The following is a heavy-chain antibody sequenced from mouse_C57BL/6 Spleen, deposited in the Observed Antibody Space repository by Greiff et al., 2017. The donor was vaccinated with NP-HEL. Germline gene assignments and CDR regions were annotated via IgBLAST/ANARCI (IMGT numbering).Heavy chain of an antibody. CDR3: ARLFMRYYFDD. CDR2: IRNKANGYTT. CDR1: GFTFTDYY. J-gene: IGHJ2*01. Sequence: EVMLVESGGGLVQPGGSLSLSCAASGFTFTDYYMSWVRQPPGKALEWLGFIRNKANGYTTEYSASVKGRFTISRDNSQSILYLQMNALRAEDSATYYCARLFMRYYFDDWGQGTTLTVSS. D-gene: IGHD1-2*01. V-gene: IGHV7-3*01.